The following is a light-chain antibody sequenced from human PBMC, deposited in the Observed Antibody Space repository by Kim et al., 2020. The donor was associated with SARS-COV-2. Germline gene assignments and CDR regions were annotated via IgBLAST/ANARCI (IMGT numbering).Light chain of an antibody. CDR2: EVS. CDR3: SSYAGSNNVV. CDR1: SSNVGNYNF. Sequence: QSALTQPPSASGSPGQSVTISCTGTSSNVGNYNFVSWYQQHPGKAPKLMIYEVSKRPSGVPDRLSGSKSGNTASLTVSGLQTEDEANYYCSSYAGSNNVVFGGGTQLTVL. V-gene: IGLV2-8*01. J-gene: IGLJ3*02.